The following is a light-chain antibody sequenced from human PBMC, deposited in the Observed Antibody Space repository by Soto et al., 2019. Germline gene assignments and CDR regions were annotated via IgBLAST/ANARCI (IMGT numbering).Light chain of an antibody. V-gene: IGLV2-23*01. CDR2: EGS. J-gene: IGLJ1*01. CDR1: SSDVGRYNL. Sequence: QSALTQPASVSGSPGQSITISCTGTSSDVGRYNLVSWYQQHPGKAPKLMIYEGSKRPSGASNRLSGSKSGNTASLTISGLQAEDEADYYCCSYAGSSTYVFGTGTKVTVL. CDR3: CSYAGSSTYV.